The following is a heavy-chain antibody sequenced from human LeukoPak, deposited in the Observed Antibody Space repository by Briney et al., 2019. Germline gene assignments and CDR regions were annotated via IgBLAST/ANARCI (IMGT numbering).Heavy chain of an antibody. V-gene: IGHV4-34*01. CDR2: INHSGST. Sequence: SSETLSLTCAVYGGSFSGYYWSWIRQPPGEGLEWIGEINHSGSTNYNPSLKSRVTISVDTSKNQFSLKLSSVTAADTAVYYCARGPVPTDYYDCSGYLHGVAFDIWGQGTMVTVSS. CDR3: ARGPVPTDYYDCSGYLHGVAFDI. D-gene: IGHD3-22*01. J-gene: IGHJ3*02. CDR1: GGSFSGYY.